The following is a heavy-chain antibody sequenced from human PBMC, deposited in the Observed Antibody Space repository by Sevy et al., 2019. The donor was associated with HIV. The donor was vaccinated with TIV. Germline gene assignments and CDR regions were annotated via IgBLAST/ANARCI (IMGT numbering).Heavy chain of an antibody. CDR3: AKNTAAVGVGGFDY. J-gene: IGHJ4*02. V-gene: IGHV3-7*01. CDR1: GFTFSSYW. CDR2: MKEDGSER. D-gene: IGHD2-8*02. Sequence: GGSLRLSCAASGFTFSSYWMSWVRQAPGKGLEWVATMKEDGSERNYVDSVKGRFTISRDNAKNSLYLQMNSLRRDDTAVYYCAKNTAAVGVGGFDYWGQGALVTVSS.